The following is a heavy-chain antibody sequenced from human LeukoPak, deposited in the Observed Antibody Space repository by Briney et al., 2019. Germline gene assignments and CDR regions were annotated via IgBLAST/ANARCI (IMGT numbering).Heavy chain of an antibody. Sequence: QAGGSLRLSCAASGFTFSSYEMNWVRQAPGKGLEWVSYISSSGSTIYYADSVKGRFTISRDNAKNSLYLQMNSLRAEDTAVYYCARDHPYYYDSSGHDWFDPWGQGTLVTVSS. CDR3: ARDHPYYYDSSGHDWFDP. D-gene: IGHD3-22*01. CDR2: ISSSGSTI. J-gene: IGHJ5*02. CDR1: GFTFSSYE. V-gene: IGHV3-48*03.